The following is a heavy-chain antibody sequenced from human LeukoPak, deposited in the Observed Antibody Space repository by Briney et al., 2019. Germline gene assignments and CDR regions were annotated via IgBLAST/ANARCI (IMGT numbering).Heavy chain of an antibody. CDR3: ARVRITIFGVVGDAFDI. D-gene: IGHD3-3*01. J-gene: IGHJ3*02. CDR1: GFTFSSYS. Sequence: KTGGSLRLSCAASGFTFSSYSMNWAHQAPGKGLEWVSSISSSSSYIYYAYSVKVRFTISRDNANNSLYLQMNSPRAEATAVYYCARVRITIFGVVGDAFDIWGQGTMVTVSS. V-gene: IGHV3-21*01. CDR2: ISSSSSYI.